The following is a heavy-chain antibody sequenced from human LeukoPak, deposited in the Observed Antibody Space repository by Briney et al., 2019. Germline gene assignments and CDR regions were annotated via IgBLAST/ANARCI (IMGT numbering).Heavy chain of an antibody. J-gene: IGHJ4*02. Sequence: GGSLRLSCAASGFTLSKYWMLWVRHAPGRGLESVSRINTDGTVTTYADSVKGRFTVSRDNADNTMFLQMNSVRDEDTAVYYCATKQWLAPPPDSWGQGTPVTVSS. CDR2: INTDGTVT. CDR3: ATKQWLAPPPDS. V-gene: IGHV3-74*01. CDR1: GFTLSKYW. D-gene: IGHD6-19*01.